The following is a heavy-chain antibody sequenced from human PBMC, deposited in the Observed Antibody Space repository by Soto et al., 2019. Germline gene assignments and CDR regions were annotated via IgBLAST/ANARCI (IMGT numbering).Heavy chain of an antibody. V-gene: IGHV4-4*02. CDR2: IYHTGST. CDR3: ASTLKISKFDY. Sequence: QVQLQESGPGLVKPSGTLSLTCAVSGGSIRSNNWWTWFRQPPGKGLEWIGEIYHTGSTNYNPSLKSRVTISVNNSKNQFSLRLSSMTAADTAVYYCASTLKISKFDYWGQGTLVTGSS. D-gene: IGHD3-3*01. CDR1: GGSIRSNNW. J-gene: IGHJ4*02.